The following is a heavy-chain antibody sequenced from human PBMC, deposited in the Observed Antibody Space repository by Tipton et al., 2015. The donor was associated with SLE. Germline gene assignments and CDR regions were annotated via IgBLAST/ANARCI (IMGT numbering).Heavy chain of an antibody. D-gene: IGHD2-15*01. CDR1: GGSISTYH. CDR2: IHHSGSI. CDR3: ARDPKTPDAFDI. J-gene: IGHJ3*02. Sequence: TLSLTCTISGGSISTYHWSWLRQSPGKGLEWIGYIHHSGSINYNPSLRSQVTMSMDTSKNQFSLRLSSVTAADTAVYYCARDPKTPDAFDIWGQGTMVTVSS. V-gene: IGHV4-59*12.